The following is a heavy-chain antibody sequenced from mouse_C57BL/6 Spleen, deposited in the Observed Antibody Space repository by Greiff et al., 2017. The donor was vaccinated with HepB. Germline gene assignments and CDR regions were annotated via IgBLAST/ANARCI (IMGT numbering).Heavy chain of an antibody. CDR2: ISNGGGST. V-gene: IGHV5-12*01. CDR3: ARREGKDGSSYDWYFDV. D-gene: IGHD1-1*01. CDR1: GFTFSDYY. Sequence: DVMLVESGGGLVQPGGSLKLSCAASGFTFSDYYMYWVRQTPEKRLEWVAYISNGGGSTYYPDTVKGRFTISRDNAKNTLYLQMSRLKSEDTAMYYCARREGKDGSSYDWYFDVWGTGTTVTVSS. J-gene: IGHJ1*03.